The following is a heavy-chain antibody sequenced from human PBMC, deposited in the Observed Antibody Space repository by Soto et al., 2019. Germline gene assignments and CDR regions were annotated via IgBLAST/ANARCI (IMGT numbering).Heavy chain of an antibody. D-gene: IGHD3-10*01. V-gene: IGHV3-53*01. CDR1: GFTVNTNY. CDR3: ASRTWDLGGFDP. CDR2: IYSDGKT. Sequence: PGGSLRLSCAVSGFTVNTNYMSWVRQAPGKGPEWVSVIYSDGKTDYADSVKGRFTISRDNSKNTIYLQMSRLGPEDTAVYYCASRTWDLGGFDPWGQGTLVTVSS. J-gene: IGHJ5*02.